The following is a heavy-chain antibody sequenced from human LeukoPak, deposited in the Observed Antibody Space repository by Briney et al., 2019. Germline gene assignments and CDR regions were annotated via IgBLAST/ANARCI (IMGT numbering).Heavy chain of an antibody. D-gene: IGHD5-12*01. J-gene: IGHJ4*02. Sequence: ASVKVSCKASGYTFTDYYMHWVRQAPGQGLEWMGWINPNSGGTNYAQNFQGWVTMTRDTSISTAYMELNSLRAEDTAVYYCARGGYGGYETYWGQGTLVTVSS. CDR1: GYTFTDYY. CDR3: ARGGYGGYETY. CDR2: INPNSGGT. V-gene: IGHV1-2*04.